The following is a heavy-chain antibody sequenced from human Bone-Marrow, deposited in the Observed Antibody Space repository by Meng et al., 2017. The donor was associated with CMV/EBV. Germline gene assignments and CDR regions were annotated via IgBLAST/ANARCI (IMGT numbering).Heavy chain of an antibody. J-gene: IGHJ6*02. V-gene: IGHV1-69*10. CDR1: GGTFSSYA. CDR3: TRQYLRNGMDV. Sequence: SVKVSCKASGGTFSSYAISWVRQAPGQGLEWMGGIIPILGIANYAQKFQGRVTITADKSTSTAYMELSSLRSEDTAVYYCTRQYLRNGMDVWGQGTTVTVSS. CDR2: IIPILGIA. D-gene: IGHD2-2*01.